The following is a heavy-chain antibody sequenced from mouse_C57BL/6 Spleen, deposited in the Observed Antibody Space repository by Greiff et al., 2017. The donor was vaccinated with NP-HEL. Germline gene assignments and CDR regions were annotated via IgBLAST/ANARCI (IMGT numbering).Heavy chain of an antibody. CDR1: GYAFSSSW. CDR2: IYPGDGDT. D-gene: IGHD4-1*01. Sequence: QVQLQQSGPELVKPGASVKISCKASGYAFSSSWMNWVKQRPGKGLEWIGRIYPGDGDTNYNGKFKGKATLTADKSSSTAYMQLSSLTSEDSAVYFCARSQLTGTRDYWGQGTTLTVSS. J-gene: IGHJ2*01. V-gene: IGHV1-82*01. CDR3: ARSQLTGTRDY.